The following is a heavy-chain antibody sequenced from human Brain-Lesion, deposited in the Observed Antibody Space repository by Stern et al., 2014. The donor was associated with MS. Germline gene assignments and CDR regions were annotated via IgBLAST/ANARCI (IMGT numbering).Heavy chain of an antibody. J-gene: IGHJ4*02. CDR1: GFTFSYHA. CDR3: ARGGAVTTSNYSLDY. V-gene: IGHV3-30*01. CDR2: ISYDGRDN. Sequence: VQLVQSGGGVVQPGRSLRLSCAASGFTFSYHAMHWVRQAPGKGLEWVALISYDGRDNNDADSVKGGFTISRATSRNTLDLQMNSLRVDDTAVYYWARGGAVTTSNYSLDYWGQGILVTVSS. D-gene: IGHD4-17*01.